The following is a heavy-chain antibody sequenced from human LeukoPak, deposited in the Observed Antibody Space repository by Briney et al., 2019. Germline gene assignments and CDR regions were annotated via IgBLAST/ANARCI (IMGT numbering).Heavy chain of an antibody. D-gene: IGHD1-1*01. CDR3: ARDAGHQLSRRNYYAMDV. J-gene: IGHJ6*02. Sequence: SQTLSLTCTVSGGSISSGGYYWSWIRQPPGKGLEWIGYIYHSGSTYYNPSLKSRVTISVDTSKNQFSLKLSSVTAADTAVYYCARDAGHQLSRRNYYAMDVWGQGTTVTVSS. CDR1: GGSISSGGYY. CDR2: IYHSGST. V-gene: IGHV4-30-2*01.